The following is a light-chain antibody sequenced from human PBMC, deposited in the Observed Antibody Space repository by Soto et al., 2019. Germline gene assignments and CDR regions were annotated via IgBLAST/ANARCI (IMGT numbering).Light chain of an antibody. J-gene: IGLJ1*01. Sequence: QSVLTQPASGSGSPGQSLTISCTGTSSDVGSYNLVSWYQQHPGKAPKLMIYEGSKRPSGVSNRFSGSKSGNTASLTISGLQAEDEADYYCCSYAGSSTFVFGTGTKVTVL. CDR1: SSDVGSYNL. CDR3: CSYAGSSTFV. V-gene: IGLV2-23*03. CDR2: EGS.